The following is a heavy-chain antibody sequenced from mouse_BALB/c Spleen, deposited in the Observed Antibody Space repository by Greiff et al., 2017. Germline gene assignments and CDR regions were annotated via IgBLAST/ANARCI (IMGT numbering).Heavy chain of an antibody. CDR3: ARWGTNYPYYYAMDY. Sequence: EVKLMESGPGLVKPSQSLSLTCTFTGYSITSDYAWNWIRQFPGNKLEWMGYISYSGSTSYNPSLKSRISITRDTSKNQFFLQLNSVTTEDTATYYCARWGTNYPYYYAMDYWGQGTSVTVSS. V-gene: IGHV3-2*02. J-gene: IGHJ4*01. CDR1: GYSITSDYA. CDR2: ISYSGST. D-gene: IGHD1-1*02.